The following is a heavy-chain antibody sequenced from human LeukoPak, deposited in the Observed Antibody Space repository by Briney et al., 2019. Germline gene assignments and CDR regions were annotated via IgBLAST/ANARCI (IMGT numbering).Heavy chain of an antibody. CDR2: INQDSSDI. J-gene: IGHJ4*02. CDR3: AKDQRGDILTGSPFDY. Sequence: GGSLRLSCVDSGLTLRNYWMTWVRQAPGKGLEWLANINQDSSDIHYVDSVRGRFTISRDNAKNSVYLQMNSLRAEDTALYYCAKDQRGDILTGSPFDYWGQGTLVTVSS. CDR1: GLTLRNYW. V-gene: IGHV3-7*05. D-gene: IGHD3-9*01.